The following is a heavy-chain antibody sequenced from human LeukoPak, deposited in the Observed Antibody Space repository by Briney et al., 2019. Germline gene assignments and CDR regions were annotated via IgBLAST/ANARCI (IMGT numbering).Heavy chain of an antibody. CDR1: GFTFSTYG. D-gene: IGHD3-9*01. J-gene: IGHJ3*02. CDR2: IWYGGSNT. V-gene: IGHV3-33*08. CDR3: ARDLRTLLRAFDI. Sequence: GGSLRLSCAASGFTFSTYGMHWVRQAPGKGLEWVAVIWYGGSNTYYADSVKGRFTISRDNSKNTLYLQMNSLRAEDTAVYYCARDLRTLLRAFDIWGQGTMVTVSS.